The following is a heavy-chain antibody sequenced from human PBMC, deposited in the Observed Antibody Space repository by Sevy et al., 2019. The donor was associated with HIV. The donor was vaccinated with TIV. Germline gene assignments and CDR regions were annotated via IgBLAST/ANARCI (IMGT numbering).Heavy chain of an antibody. Sequence: GGSLRLSCAASGFTFSSSSMNWVRQAPGKGLEWASSISFSSNYIYYADSVKCRFTISRDNAKNSLFLQMNSLRAEDTAVYYCARDETWDAFDIWGQGTMVTVSS. J-gene: IGHJ3*02. CDR1: GFTFSSSS. CDR3: ARDETWDAFDI. CDR2: ISFSSNYI. V-gene: IGHV3-21*01.